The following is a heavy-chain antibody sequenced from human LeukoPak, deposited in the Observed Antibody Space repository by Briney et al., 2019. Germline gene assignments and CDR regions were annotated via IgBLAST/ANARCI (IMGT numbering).Heavy chain of an antibody. D-gene: IGHD3-3*01. J-gene: IGHJ6*03. V-gene: IGHV1-18*01. CDR1: GYTFTSYG. CDR3: ARVGSDYDFWSGFSYYYYMDV. Sequence: GASVKVSCKASGYTFTSYGISWVRQAPGQGLEWMGWISAYNGNTNYAQKLQGRVTMTTDTSTSTAYMEPRSLRSDDTAVYYCARVGSDYDFWSGFSYYYYMDVWGKGTTVTVSS. CDR2: ISAYNGNT.